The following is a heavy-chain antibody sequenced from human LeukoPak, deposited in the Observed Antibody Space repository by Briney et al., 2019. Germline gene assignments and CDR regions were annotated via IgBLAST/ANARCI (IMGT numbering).Heavy chain of an antibody. Sequence: GGSLRLSCVVSGLTVSNNYMSWVRQAPGKGLEWVSLIYSVGSTYYADSVKGRYTISRDNSKNTLYLQMNSLRVEDTAVYYCARVDSWGQGTLVTVSS. V-gene: IGHV3-66*01. CDR3: ARVDS. D-gene: IGHD2-2*03. CDR2: IYSVGST. CDR1: GLTVSNNY. J-gene: IGHJ4*02.